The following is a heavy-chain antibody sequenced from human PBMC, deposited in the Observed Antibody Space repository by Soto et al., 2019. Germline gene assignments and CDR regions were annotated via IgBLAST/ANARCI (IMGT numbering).Heavy chain of an antibody. J-gene: IGHJ3*02. CDR3: GGDPTGDDAFDI. Sequence: ASVKVSCKASGYTFTGYYMHWVRQAPGQGLEWMGWINPNSGGTNYAQKFQGWVTMNRDTSISTAYMELSRLGSDDTAVYYCGGDPTGDDAFDIWGQGTMVTVSS. D-gene: IGHD7-27*01. V-gene: IGHV1-2*04. CDR2: INPNSGGT. CDR1: GYTFTGYY.